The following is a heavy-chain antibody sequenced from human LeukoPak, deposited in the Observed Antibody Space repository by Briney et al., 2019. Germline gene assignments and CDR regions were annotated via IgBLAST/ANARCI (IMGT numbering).Heavy chain of an antibody. V-gene: IGHV3-23*01. D-gene: IGHD3-22*01. CDR3: AKDQDSSGYYSNWFDP. CDR1: GFTFSSYA. Sequence: PGGSLRLSCAASGFTFSSYAMSWVRQAPGKGLEWVSAISGSGGSTYYADSVKGRFTISRDNSKNTLYLQMNSLRAEDTAVYYSAKDQDSSGYYSNWFDPWGQGTLVTVSS. J-gene: IGHJ5*02. CDR2: ISGSGGST.